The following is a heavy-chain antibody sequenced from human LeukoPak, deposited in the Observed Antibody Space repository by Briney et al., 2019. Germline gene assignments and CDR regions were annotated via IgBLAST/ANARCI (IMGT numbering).Heavy chain of an antibody. CDR2: INSNNGDT. V-gene: IGHV1-8*03. J-gene: IGHJ4*02. CDR1: GYTFTSHD. D-gene: IGHD3-3*02. Sequence: ASVRVSCRASGYTFTSHDIIWVRQATGQGLEWMGWINSNNGDTTYAQSFQDRVTITRDTSISTAYMELTSLRSDDTAVYYCASNHEGIRYWGQGTLVTVSS. CDR3: ASNHEGIRY.